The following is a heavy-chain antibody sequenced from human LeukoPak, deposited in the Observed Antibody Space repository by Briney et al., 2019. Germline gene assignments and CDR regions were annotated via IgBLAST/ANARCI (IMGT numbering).Heavy chain of an antibody. Sequence: PGGALRLSCAASGFTFSSYDMTWVRQAPGRGLEWVSSISGSGGSTYYADSVKGRFTISRDNSKNTLYLQMNSLRAEDTAVYYCAKAVGSSWSPGLVWFDPWRQGTLVTVSS. V-gene: IGHV3-23*01. CDR2: ISGSGGST. D-gene: IGHD6-13*01. CDR1: GFTFSSYD. CDR3: AKAVGSSWSPGLVWFDP. J-gene: IGHJ5*02.